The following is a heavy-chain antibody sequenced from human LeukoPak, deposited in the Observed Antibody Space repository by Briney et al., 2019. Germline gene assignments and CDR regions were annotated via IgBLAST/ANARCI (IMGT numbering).Heavy chain of an antibody. CDR2: ISSSSSTI. CDR3: ARKPASYYYDSSGYYYFQH. CDR1: GFTFGSYS. Sequence: GGSLRLSCAASGFTFGSYSMNWVRQAPGKGLEWVSYISSSSSTIYYADSVKGRFTISRDNAKNSLYLQMNSLRAEDTAVYYCARKPASYYYDSSGYYYFQHWGQGTLVTVSS. V-gene: IGHV3-48*01. D-gene: IGHD3-22*01. J-gene: IGHJ1*01.